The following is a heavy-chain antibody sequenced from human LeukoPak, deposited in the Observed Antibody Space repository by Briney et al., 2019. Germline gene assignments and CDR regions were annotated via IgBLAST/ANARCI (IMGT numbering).Heavy chain of an antibody. D-gene: IGHD1-26*01. V-gene: IGHV3-30*04. J-gene: IGHJ4*02. CDR1: GFTFSSYA. CDR2: ISYDGSNK. CDR3: ASVSGSYASDY. Sequence: GRSLRLSCAASGFTFSSYAMHWVRQAPGKGLEWVAVISYDGSNKYYADSVKGRFTIYRDNSKNTLYLQMNSLRAEDTAVYYCASVSGSYASDYWGQGTLVTVSS.